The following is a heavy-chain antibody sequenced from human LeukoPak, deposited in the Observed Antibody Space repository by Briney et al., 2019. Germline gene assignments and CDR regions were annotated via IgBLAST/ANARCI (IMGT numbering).Heavy chain of an antibody. J-gene: IGHJ3*01. CDR1: GDTPSNRYA. CDR3: ARGRALQWPDAYDF. D-gene: IGHD6-19*01. V-gene: IGHV1-69*13. CDR2: IIPIFGSA. Sequence: ASVKVSCKAGGDTPSNRYAISWVRQAPGQGLEWMGGIIPIFGSANYAQKFQGRLTITADESTSTAYMELSSLTSEDTAVYYCARGRALQWPDAYDFWGQGTMVTVSS.